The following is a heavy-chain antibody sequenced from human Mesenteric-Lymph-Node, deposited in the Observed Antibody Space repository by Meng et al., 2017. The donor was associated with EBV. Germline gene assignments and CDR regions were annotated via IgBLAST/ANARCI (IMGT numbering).Heavy chain of an antibody. J-gene: IGHJ4*02. V-gene: IGHV4-34*01. CDR2: INRVGST. CDR1: GGSFGGYF. Sequence: QVQLQQWGAGLLQPSETLSLTCGVSGGSFGGYFWSWIRQPPGKGLEWIGEINRVGSTNYNPSLKSRLTMSVDTSKNHFSLKLTSVTAADTAVYYCVRCEAVTLVQGGPDHWGQGTLVTVSS. CDR3: VRCEAVTLVQGGPDH. D-gene: IGHD3-10*01.